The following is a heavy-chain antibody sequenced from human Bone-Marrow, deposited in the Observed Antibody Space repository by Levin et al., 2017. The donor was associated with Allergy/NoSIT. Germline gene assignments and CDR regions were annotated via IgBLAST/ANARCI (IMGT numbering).Heavy chain of an antibody. Sequence: GGSLRLSCAASGFSFSSFWMHWVRQAPGEGPVWVARINSDGSTTHYADSVKGRFTISRDNARNTLHLQMNSLRDDDTAVYYCAKDGSSRRDGYKFLHWGPGTLVTVSS. CDR3: AKDGSSRRDGYKFLH. D-gene: IGHD5-24*01. CDR2: INSDGSTT. CDR1: GFSFSSFW. V-gene: IGHV3-74*01. J-gene: IGHJ4*02.